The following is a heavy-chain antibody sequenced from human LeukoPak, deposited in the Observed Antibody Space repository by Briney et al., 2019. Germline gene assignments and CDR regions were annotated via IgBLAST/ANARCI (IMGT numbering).Heavy chain of an antibody. V-gene: IGHV4-34*01. CDR1: GGSFSGYY. J-gene: IGHJ6*02. CDR2: INHSGST. D-gene: IGHD4-11*01. Sequence: SETLSLTCAVYGGSFSGYYWSWIRQSPGKGLEWIGEINHSGSTNYNPSLKSRVTISVDTSKNQFSLKLSSVTAADTAVYYCASGSPTTAGMDVWGQGTTVTVSS. CDR3: ASGSPTTAGMDV.